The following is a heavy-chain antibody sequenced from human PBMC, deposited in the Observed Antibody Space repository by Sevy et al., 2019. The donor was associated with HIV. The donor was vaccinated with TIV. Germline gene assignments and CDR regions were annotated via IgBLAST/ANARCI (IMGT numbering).Heavy chain of an antibody. J-gene: IGHJ4*02. V-gene: IGHV3-30*02. CDR1: GFTFSSYG. CDR2: IRYDGSNK. CDR3: AKEGDYDFWRGYFDY. Sequence: GGCLRLSCAASGFTFSSYGMHWVRQAPGKGFEWVAFIRYDGSNKYYADSVKGRFTISRDNSKNTLYLQMNSLRAEDTAGYYCAKEGDYDFWRGYFDYWGQGTLVTVSS. D-gene: IGHD3-3*01.